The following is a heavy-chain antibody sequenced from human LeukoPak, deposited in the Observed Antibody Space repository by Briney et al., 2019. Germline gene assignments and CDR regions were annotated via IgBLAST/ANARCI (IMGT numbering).Heavy chain of an antibody. Sequence: PGGSPRLSCAASGFTFSSYSMNWVRQAPGKGLEWVSSISSSSSYIYYADSVKGRFTISRDNAKNSLYLQMNSLRAEDTAVYYCARDGLYSSGWYEGDAFDIWGQGTMLTVSS. CDR3: ARDGLYSSGWYEGDAFDI. J-gene: IGHJ3*02. V-gene: IGHV3-21*01. D-gene: IGHD6-19*01. CDR2: ISSSSSYI. CDR1: GFTFSSYS.